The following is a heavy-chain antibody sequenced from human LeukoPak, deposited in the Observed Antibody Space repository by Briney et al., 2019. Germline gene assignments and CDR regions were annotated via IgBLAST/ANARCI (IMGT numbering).Heavy chain of an antibody. CDR2: IYSGGST. V-gene: IGHV3-66*01. CDR3: ARELAWFGEFDYGMDV. J-gene: IGHJ6*02. Sequence: GGSLRLSCAASGFTVSSNYMSWVRQAPGKGLEWVSVIYSGGSTYYADSVKGRFTISRDNSKNTLYLQVNSLRAEDTAVYYCARELAWFGEFDYGMDVWGQGTTVTVSS. D-gene: IGHD3-10*01. CDR1: GFTVSSNY.